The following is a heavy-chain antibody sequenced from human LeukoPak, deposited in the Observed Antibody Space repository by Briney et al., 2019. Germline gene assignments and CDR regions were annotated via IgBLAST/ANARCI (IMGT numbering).Heavy chain of an antibody. Sequence: PSETLSLTCTVSGGSNSSGGYYWSWIRQHPGKGLEWIGYIYYSGSTYYNPSLKSRVTISVDTSKNQFSLKLSSVTAADTAVYYCALYCSSTSCRRGAFDYWGQGTLVTVSS. CDR2: IYYSGST. D-gene: IGHD2-2*01. V-gene: IGHV4-31*03. CDR1: GGSNSSGGYY. J-gene: IGHJ4*02. CDR3: ALYCSSTSCRRGAFDY.